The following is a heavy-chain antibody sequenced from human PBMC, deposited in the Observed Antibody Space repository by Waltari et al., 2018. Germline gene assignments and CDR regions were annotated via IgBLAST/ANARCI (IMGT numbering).Heavy chain of an antibody. V-gene: IGHV3-21*01. D-gene: IGHD3-10*01. J-gene: IGHJ2*01. CDR1: GFTFSSYS. Sequence: EVQLVESGGGLVKPGGSLRLSCAASGFTFSSYSMNWVRQAPGKGLEWVSSISSSSSYIYYADSVKGRFTISRDNAKNSLYLQMNSLRAEDTAVYYCARAQLTMARNLDLWGRGTLVTVSS. CDR2: ISSSSSYI. CDR3: ARAQLTMARNLDL.